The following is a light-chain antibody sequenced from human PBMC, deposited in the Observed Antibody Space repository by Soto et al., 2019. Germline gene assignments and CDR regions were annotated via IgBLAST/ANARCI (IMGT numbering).Light chain of an antibody. J-gene: IGLJ3*02. CDR2: EVS. Sequence: QSALTQPPSASGSPGQSVTISCVVTSSDIGLYNYVSWYQHHPGKAPKLIIYEVSKRPSGVPDRFSGSKSGNTASLTVSGLQAQDEADYNCSSYAGDINFDVFGGGTKVTVL. V-gene: IGLV2-8*01. CDR1: SSDIGLYNY. CDR3: SSYAGDINFDV.